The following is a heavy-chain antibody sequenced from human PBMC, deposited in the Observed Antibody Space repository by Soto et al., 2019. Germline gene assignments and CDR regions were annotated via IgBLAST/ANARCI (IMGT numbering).Heavy chain of an antibody. CDR2: ISAYNGNT. Sequence: ASVKVSCKTSGYTFTSYGISWVRQAPGQGLEWMGWISAYNGNTNYAQKLQGRVNMTIDTSTSTAYMELRSLRSDDTAVYYCARDGWFGELSKATYYYYYGMDVWGQGTTVTVSS. D-gene: IGHD3-10*01. CDR1: GYTFTSYG. J-gene: IGHJ6*02. V-gene: IGHV1-18*01. CDR3: ARDGWFGELSKATYYYYYGMDV.